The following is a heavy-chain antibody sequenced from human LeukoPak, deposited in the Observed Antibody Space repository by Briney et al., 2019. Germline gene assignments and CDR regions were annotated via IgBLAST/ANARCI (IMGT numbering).Heavy chain of an antibody. CDR2: ISGSGGST. Sequence: GGSLRLSCVASGFAVGRNYMSWVRQAPGKGLEWVSAISGSGGSTYYADSVKGRFTISRDNSKNTLYLQMNSLRAEDTAVYYCARGGDYVHWGQGTLVTVSS. D-gene: IGHD4-17*01. CDR1: GFAVGRNY. CDR3: ARGGDYVH. V-gene: IGHV3-23*01. J-gene: IGHJ4*02.